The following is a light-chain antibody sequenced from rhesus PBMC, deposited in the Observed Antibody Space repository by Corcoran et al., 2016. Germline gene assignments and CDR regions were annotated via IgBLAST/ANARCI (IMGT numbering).Light chain of an antibody. CDR3: LQHNTYPYS. V-gene: IGKV1-28*03. CDR1: QGISSY. CDR2: DAS. Sequence: DIQMTQSPSSLSASVGDTVTITCRASQGISSYLNWFQQKPGKAPKLLIYDASSLESGGPSRFSGSGSGTDFTLTISSLQPEDFAAYYCLQHNTYPYSFGQGTKVEIK. J-gene: IGKJ2*01.